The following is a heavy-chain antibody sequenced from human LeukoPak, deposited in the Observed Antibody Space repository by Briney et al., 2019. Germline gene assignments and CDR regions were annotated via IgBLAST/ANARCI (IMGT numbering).Heavy chain of an antibody. D-gene: IGHD3-3*01. V-gene: IGHV4-39*01. Sequence: ASETLSLTCAVSGASISGSGYYLGWIRQPPGKGLEWIGNIYYTRSTYYNASLQSRVTISIDMSKNQFSLKLSSVTAADTAVYYCARLRFLERSYPAYYYYYYMDVWGKGTTVTVSS. CDR3: ARLRFLERSYPAYYYYYYMDV. J-gene: IGHJ6*03. CDR2: IYYTRST. CDR1: GASISGSGYY.